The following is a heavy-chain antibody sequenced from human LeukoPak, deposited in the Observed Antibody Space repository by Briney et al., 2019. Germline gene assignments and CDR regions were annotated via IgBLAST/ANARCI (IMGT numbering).Heavy chain of an antibody. CDR2: ISYDGSNK. V-gene: IGHV3-30*04. J-gene: IGHJ5*02. D-gene: IGHD6-13*01. CDR1: GFTFSSYA. Sequence: PGGSLRLSCAASGFTFSSYAMHWVRQAPGKELEWVAVISYDGSNKYYADSVKGRFTISRDNSKNTLYLQMNSLRAEDTAVYYCARGSARSSWQYNWFDPWGQGTLVTVSS. CDR3: ARGSARSSWQYNWFDP.